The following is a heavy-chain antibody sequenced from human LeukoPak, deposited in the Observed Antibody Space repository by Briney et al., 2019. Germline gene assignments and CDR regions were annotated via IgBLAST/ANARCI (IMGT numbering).Heavy chain of an antibody. V-gene: IGHV3-7*01. Sequence: XAXSXXTFXXYWMNWVRQAPGKGLEWVANIKPDGGETYYLDSVKGRFTISRDNAKSSLYLQMNSLRAEDTAVYYCARDYNLGQGTLVTVSS. J-gene: IGHJ4*02. CDR3: ARDYN. CDR1: XXTFXXYW. CDR2: IKPDGGET.